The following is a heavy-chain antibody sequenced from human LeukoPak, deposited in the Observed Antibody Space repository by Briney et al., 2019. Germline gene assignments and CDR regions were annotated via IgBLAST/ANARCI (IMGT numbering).Heavy chain of an antibody. Sequence: PGGSLRLSCAASGFTFSSYWMSWVRQAPGKGLEWVANIKLDGSEKYYVDSVKGRFTISRDNAKNSLYLQMNSLRAEDTAVYYCARANLRFLDPYYFDYWGQGTLVTVSS. CDR1: GFTFSSYW. V-gene: IGHV3-7*01. CDR3: ARANLRFLDPYYFDY. D-gene: IGHD3-3*01. J-gene: IGHJ4*02. CDR2: IKLDGSEK.